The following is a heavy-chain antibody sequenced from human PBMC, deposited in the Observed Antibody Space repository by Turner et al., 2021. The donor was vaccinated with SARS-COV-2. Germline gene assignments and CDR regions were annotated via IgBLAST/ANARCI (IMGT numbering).Heavy chain of an antibody. V-gene: IGHV4-39*01. CDR3: ARRRFMSGYSFDY. J-gene: IGHJ4*02. Sequence: QLQLQESGPGLVKPSETLSLTCTVSGGSISSSSYYWGWIRQPPGKGLEWIGSIYYSGTSYYNPSLKSRVTISVDTSKNKFSLKLSSVTAADTAVYYCARRRFMSGYSFDYWGQGTLVTVSS. CDR1: GGSISSSSYY. D-gene: IGHD3-3*01. CDR2: IYYSGTS.